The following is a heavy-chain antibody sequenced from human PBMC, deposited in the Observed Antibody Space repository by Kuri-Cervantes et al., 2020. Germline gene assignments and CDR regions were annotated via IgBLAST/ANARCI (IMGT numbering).Heavy chain of an antibody. Sequence: SETLSLTCVVFGYSISRGYHWGWIRQPPGKGLEWIGTIYHSGGIYYNPSLKSRVTISGDRSKNEFSLKLTSVTAADTAMYYCVRGVLGYYSFYYMDVWGRGIAVTVSS. D-gene: IGHD6-6*01. CDR1: GYSISRGYH. J-gene: IGHJ6*03. CDR3: VRGVLGYYSFYYMDV. V-gene: IGHV4-38-2*01. CDR2: IYHSGGI.